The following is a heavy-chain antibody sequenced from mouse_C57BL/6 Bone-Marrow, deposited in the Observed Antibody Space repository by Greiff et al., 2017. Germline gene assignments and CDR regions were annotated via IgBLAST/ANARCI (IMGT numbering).Heavy chain of an antibody. Sequence: EVKLMESGGGLVQPGGSLKLSCAASGFTFSDYGMAWVRQAPRKGPEWVAFISNLAYSIYYAATVTGRFTISRENAKNTLYLEMSSLRSEDTAMYYCARRDSGFAYWGQGTLVTVSA. J-gene: IGHJ3*01. CDR3: ARRDSGFAY. CDR2: ISNLAYSI. CDR1: GFTFSDYG. V-gene: IGHV5-15*01. D-gene: IGHD2-12*01.